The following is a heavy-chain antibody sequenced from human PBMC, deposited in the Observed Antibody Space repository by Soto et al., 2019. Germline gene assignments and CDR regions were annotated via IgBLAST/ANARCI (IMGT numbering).Heavy chain of an antibody. V-gene: IGHV3-15*07. Sequence: GGSLRLSCAASGFTFSNAWMNWVRQAPGKGLEWVGRIKSKTDGGTTDYAAPVKGRFTISRDDSKNTLYLQMNSLKTEDTAVYYCTTDWRRYYYYGMDVWGQGTTVTVSS. CDR2: IKSKTDGGTT. CDR3: TTDWRRYYYYGMDV. J-gene: IGHJ6*02. CDR1: GFTFSNAW.